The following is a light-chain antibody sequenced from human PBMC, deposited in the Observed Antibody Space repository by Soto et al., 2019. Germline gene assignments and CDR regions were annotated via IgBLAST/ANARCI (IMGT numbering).Light chain of an antibody. V-gene: IGLV2-23*01. J-gene: IGLJ2*01. CDR1: SSAVGSYNL. Sequence: QSALTQPASVSGSPGQSITISCTGTSSAVGSYNLVSWYQQHPGKAPKLMIYEGSKRPSGVSNRFSGSKSGNTASLTISGLQAEDEADYYCCSYAGSSTPRLVFGGGTKVTVL. CDR2: EGS. CDR3: CSYAGSSTPRLV.